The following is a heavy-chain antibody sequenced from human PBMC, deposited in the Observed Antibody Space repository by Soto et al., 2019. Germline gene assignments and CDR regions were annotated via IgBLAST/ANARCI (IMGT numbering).Heavy chain of an antibody. CDR2: IKSKTDGGTT. V-gene: IGHV3-15*01. CDR3: TTEDGQLVQASQH. D-gene: IGHD6-13*01. J-gene: IGHJ1*01. Sequence: EVQLVESGGGLVKPGGSLRLSCAASGFTFSNAWMSWVRQAPGKGLEWVGRIKSKTDGGTTDYAAPVKGRFTISRDDSTSTLYLQMNSLKTEDTAVYYCTTEDGQLVQASQHWGQGTLVTVSS. CDR1: GFTFSNAW.